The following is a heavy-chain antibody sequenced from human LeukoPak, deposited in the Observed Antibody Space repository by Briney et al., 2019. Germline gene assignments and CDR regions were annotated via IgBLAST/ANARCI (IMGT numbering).Heavy chain of an antibody. CDR1: GFTFSSYS. Sequence: GGSLRLSCAASGFTFSSYSMNWVRQAPGKGLEWVSSISSSSSYIYYADSVKGRFTISRDSAKNSLYLQMNSLRAEDTAVYYCARGYSSGWYKANYGMDVWGQGTTVTVSS. CDR3: ARGYSSGWYKANYGMDV. D-gene: IGHD6-19*01. J-gene: IGHJ6*02. V-gene: IGHV3-21*01. CDR2: ISSSSSYI.